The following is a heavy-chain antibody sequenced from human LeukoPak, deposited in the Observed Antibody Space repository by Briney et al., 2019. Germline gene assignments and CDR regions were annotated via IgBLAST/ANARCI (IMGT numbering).Heavy chain of an antibody. CDR2: ISAYNGTT. Sequence: ASVKVSCKASGYTFTSYGISWVRQAPGQGLEWMGCISAYNGTTNYAQKLQGSVTMTTDTSTSTAYLELSSPRSDDTAVYSCARVGGIAARDYWGQGTLVTVSS. V-gene: IGHV1-18*01. CDR3: ARVGGIAARDY. CDR1: GYTFTSYG. D-gene: IGHD6-6*01. J-gene: IGHJ4*02.